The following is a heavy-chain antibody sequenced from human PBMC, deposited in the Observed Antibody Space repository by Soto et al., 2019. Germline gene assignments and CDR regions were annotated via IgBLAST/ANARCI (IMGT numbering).Heavy chain of an antibody. J-gene: IGHJ5*02. CDR2: MHYSGST. CDR1: GYSISSANW. Sequence: SETRSRTCAVSGYSISSANWWCLIRQPPGKGLECIGYMHYSGSTHYSPSLRSRVTLSADTSKNQFSLTLSSVTAVDTAVYYCVRYVSGSNARWFGPWGQGTLVTVSS. V-gene: IGHV4-28*01. D-gene: IGHD3-16*01. CDR3: VRYVSGSNARWFGP.